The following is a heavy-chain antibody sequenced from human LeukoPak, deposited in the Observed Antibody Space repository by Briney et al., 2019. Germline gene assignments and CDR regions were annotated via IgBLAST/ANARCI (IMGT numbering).Heavy chain of an antibody. Sequence: GASVKVSCKASGYTFTCYYMHWVRQAPGQGLEWMGWINPNSGGTNYAQKFQGRVTMTRDTSISTAYMELSRLRSDDTAVYYCARDPGDMGYFDYWGQGTLVTVSS. D-gene: IGHD7-27*01. CDR1: GYTFTCYY. J-gene: IGHJ4*02. CDR2: INPNSGGT. V-gene: IGHV1-2*02. CDR3: ARDPGDMGYFDY.